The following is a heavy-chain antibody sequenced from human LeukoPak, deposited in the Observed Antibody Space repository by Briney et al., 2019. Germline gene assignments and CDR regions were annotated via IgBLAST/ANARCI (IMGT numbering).Heavy chain of an antibody. CDR1: GVSISSSNSY. V-gene: IGHV4-39*07. Sequence: SETLSLTCTVSGVSISSSNSYWGWIRQPPGKGLEWIGSIYYSGSTYYNPSLKSRVTISLDTSKNQFSLKLSSVTAADTAVYYCARGVVAAAGRTFDFWGQGTLVTVSS. CDR2: IYYSGST. J-gene: IGHJ4*02. D-gene: IGHD6-13*01. CDR3: ARGVVAAAGRTFDF.